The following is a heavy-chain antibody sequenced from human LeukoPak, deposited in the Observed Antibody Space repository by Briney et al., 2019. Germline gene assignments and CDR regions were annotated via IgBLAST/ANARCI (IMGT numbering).Heavy chain of an antibody. CDR1: GGSFSGYY. D-gene: IGHD3-9*01. J-gene: IGHJ5*02. V-gene: IGHV4-34*01. CDR2: INHSGST. Sequence: SETLSLTCAVYGGSFSGYYWSWIRQPPGKGLEWIGEINHSGSTHYNPSLKSRVTISVDTSKNQFSLKLSSVTAADTAVYYCARGRTVLRYFDWLLSGIWFDPWGQGTLVTVSS. CDR3: ARGRTVLRYFDWLLSGIWFDP.